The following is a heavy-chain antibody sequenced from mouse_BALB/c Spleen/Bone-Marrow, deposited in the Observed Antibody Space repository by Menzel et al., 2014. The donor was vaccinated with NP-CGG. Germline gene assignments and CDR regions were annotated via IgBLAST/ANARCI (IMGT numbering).Heavy chain of an antibody. Sequence: EVNLVESGGGLVQPGGSLRLSCATSGFTFTDYYMSWVRQPPGKALEWLGFIRNKANGYTTDYSASVKGRFTISRDNSQSILYLQMNILRTEDSATYYCARDRNCGNNWYFDVWGAGTTVTVSS. J-gene: IGHJ1*01. CDR1: GFTFTDYY. V-gene: IGHV7-3*02. CDR3: ARDRNCGNNWYFDV. CDR2: IRNKANGYTT. D-gene: IGHD1-1*01.